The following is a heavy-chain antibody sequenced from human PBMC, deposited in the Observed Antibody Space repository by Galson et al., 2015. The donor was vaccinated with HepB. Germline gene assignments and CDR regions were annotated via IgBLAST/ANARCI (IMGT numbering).Heavy chain of an antibody. V-gene: IGHV3-23*01. D-gene: IGHD3-22*01. CDR2: ISGTDGST. CDR3: ARGTYYYDNNPHAFDL. Sequence: SLRLSCAASGFTFNSYAMSWVRQAPGKGLEWVSAISGTDGSTDYADSVWGRFTISRDNSRNRLYLQMNSLRAEDTALYYCARGTYYYDNNPHAFDLWGQGTLVTVSS. J-gene: IGHJ3*01. CDR1: GFTFNSYA.